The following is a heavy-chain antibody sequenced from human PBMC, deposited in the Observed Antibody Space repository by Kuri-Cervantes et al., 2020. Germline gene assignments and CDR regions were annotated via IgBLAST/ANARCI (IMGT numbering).Heavy chain of an antibody. J-gene: IGHJ4*02. CDR2: LSGSGGTT. CDR3: AKDGSGSYIPFDY. D-gene: IGHD3-10*01. Sequence: LSLTCAASGFAFSSYAMSWVRQAPGKGLEWVSSLSGSGGTTNYADSVKGRFTISRDNSKNTLYLQMNSLRAEDTAVYYCAKDGSGSYIPFDYWGQGTLVTVSS. V-gene: IGHV3-23*01. CDR1: GFAFSSYA.